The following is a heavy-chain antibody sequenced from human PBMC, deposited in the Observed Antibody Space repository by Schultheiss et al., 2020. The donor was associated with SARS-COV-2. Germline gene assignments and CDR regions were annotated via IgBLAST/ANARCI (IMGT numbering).Heavy chain of an antibody. J-gene: IGHJ6*02. CDR2: IYPGDSDT. CDR1: GYSFTSYW. CDR3: ARSGYSFGSYYYNIMDV. V-gene: IGHV5-51*01. Sequence: GESLKISCKGSGYSFTSYWVGWVRQMPGKGLEWMGIIYPGDSDTRYSPSFQGQVTISADKSISTAYLQWSSLKASDTAMYYCARSGYSFGSYYYNIMDVWGQGTTVTVSS. D-gene: IGHD5-18*01.